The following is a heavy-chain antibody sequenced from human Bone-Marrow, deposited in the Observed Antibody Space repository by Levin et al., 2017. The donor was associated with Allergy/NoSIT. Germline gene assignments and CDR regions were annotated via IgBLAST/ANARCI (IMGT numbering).Heavy chain of an antibody. CDR1: GYTLTELS. V-gene: IGHV1-24*01. CDR3: ATLRRGVPPPSCYAFDI. D-gene: IGHD3-10*01. J-gene: IGHJ3*02. CDR2: FDPEDGET. Sequence: ASVKVSCKVSGYTLTELSMHWVRQAPGKGLEWMGGFDPEDGETIYAQKFQGRVTMTEDTSTDTAYMELSSLRSEDTAVYYCATLRRGVPPPSCYAFDIWGQGTMVTVSS.